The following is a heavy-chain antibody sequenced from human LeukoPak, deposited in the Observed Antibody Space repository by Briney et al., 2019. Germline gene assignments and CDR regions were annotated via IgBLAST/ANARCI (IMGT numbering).Heavy chain of an antibody. CDR2: ISAYNGNT. D-gene: IGHD6-19*01. CDR3: ARADSSGWYYNYYYMDV. V-gene: IGHV1-18*01. Sequence: ASVKVSCKASGNTFTSYGTSWVRRAPGQGLEWMGWISAYNGNTNYAQKLQGRVTMTTDTSTSTAYMELRSLRSDDTAVYYCARADSSGWYYNYYYMDVWGKGTTVTISS. J-gene: IGHJ6*03. CDR1: GNTFTSYG.